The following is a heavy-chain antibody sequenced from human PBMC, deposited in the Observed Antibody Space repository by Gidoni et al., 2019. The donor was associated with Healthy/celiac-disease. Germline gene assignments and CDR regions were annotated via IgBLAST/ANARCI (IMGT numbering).Heavy chain of an antibody. CDR1: GFPFSTYS. Sequence: EVQLVESGGGLVQPGGSLRLSCAASGFPFSTYSMNWVRQAPGKGLEWVSYISSSSSTIYYADSVKGRFTISRDNAKNSLYLQMNSLRDEDTAVYYCARDYYGSGSPEYNWFDPWGQGTLVTVSS. J-gene: IGHJ5*02. V-gene: IGHV3-48*02. D-gene: IGHD3-10*01. CDR3: ARDYYGSGSPEYNWFDP. CDR2: ISSSSSTI.